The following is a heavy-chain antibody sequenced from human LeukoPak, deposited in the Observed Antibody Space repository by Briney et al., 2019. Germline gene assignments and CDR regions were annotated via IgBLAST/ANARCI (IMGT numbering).Heavy chain of an antibody. J-gene: IGHJ4*02. CDR2: ISGSGDST. CDR3: AKSRGVAGFDY. D-gene: IGHD6-19*01. Sequence: GGTLRLSCAASGFTFSNYAMSWVRQAPGKGLEWVSAISGSGDSTYYADSVKGRFTISRDNSKNTLYLQMNSLRAEDTAVYYCAKSRGVAGFDYWGQGTLVTVSS. V-gene: IGHV3-23*01. CDR1: GFTFSNYA.